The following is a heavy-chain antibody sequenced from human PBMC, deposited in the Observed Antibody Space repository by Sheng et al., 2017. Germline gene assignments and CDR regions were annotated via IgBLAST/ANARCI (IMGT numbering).Heavy chain of an antibody. Sequence: QVQLQQWGAGLLKPSETLSLTCAVYGGSFSGYYWSWIRQPPGKGLEWIGEINHSGSTNYNPSLKSRVTISVDTSKNQFSLKLSSVTAADTAVYYCARGLPGRHYYDSSGYFDYWGQGTLVTVSS. CDR1: GGSFSGYY. V-gene: IGHV4-34*01. J-gene: IGHJ4*02. CDR2: INHSGST. D-gene: IGHD3-22*01. CDR3: ARGLPGRHYYDSSGYFDY.